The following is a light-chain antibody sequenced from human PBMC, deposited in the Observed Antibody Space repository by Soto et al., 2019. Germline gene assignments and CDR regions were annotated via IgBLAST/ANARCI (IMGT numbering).Light chain of an antibody. V-gene: IGLV2-14*01. J-gene: IGLJ1*01. CDR1: SSDVGGYNN. CDR2: DVS. Sequence: QSALTQPASVSGSPGQAITISCTGTSSDVGGYNNVCWYQQHPGKAPKLIIYDVSNRPSGVFNRFSGSKSGNTASLTISGLQAEDEADYYCSSFTSSTTYVFGTGTKHTVL. CDR3: SSFTSSTTYV.